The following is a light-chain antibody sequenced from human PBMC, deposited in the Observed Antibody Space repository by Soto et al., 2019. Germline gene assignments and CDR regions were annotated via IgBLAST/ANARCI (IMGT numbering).Light chain of an antibody. CDR1: SSDVGGYNY. CDR2: DVS. CDR3: SSYTSSSTYV. V-gene: IGLV2-14*01. Sequence: QSVLTQPASVSGSPGQSITISCTGTSSDVGGYNYVSWYQQHPGKAPKLMIYDVSNRPLGVSNRFSGSKSGNTASLTISGLQAEDEGDYYCSSYTSSSTYVFGSGTKVT. J-gene: IGLJ1*01.